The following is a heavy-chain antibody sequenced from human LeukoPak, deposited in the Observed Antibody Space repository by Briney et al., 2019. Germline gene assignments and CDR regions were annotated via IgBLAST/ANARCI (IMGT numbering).Heavy chain of an antibody. V-gene: IGHV3-7*03. CDR1: GFTFSSYA. D-gene: IGHD2-2*01. Sequence: GGSLRLSCAASGFTFSSYAMSWVRQAPGKGLEWVANIKQDGSEKYYVDSVKGRFTISRDNAKNSLYLQMNSLRAEDAAVYYCARDELPSRVCSSTSCPLDYWGQGTLVTVSS. CDR3: ARDELPSRVCSSTSCPLDY. J-gene: IGHJ4*02. CDR2: IKQDGSEK.